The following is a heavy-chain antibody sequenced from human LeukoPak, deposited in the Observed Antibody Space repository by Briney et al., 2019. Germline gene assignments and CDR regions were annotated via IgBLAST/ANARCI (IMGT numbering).Heavy chain of an antibody. CDR1: GFTFSSYA. CDR2: ISGSGGST. D-gene: IGHD2-15*01. CDR3: ARDCSDDSCYGQHY. V-gene: IGHV3-23*01. J-gene: IGHJ4*02. Sequence: GGSLRLSCAASGFTFSSYAMSWVRQAPGKGLEWVSAISGSGGSTYYADSVKGRFTISRDNSKNTLYLQMNSLSAEDTAVYYCARDCSDDSCYGQHYWGQGTLVTVSS.